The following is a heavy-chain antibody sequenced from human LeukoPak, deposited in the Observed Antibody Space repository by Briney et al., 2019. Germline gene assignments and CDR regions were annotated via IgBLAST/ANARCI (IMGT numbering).Heavy chain of an antibody. D-gene: IGHD2-2*01. CDR3: AKGYCSSTNCKESFFDY. CDR2: FRSCGGST. J-gene: IGHJ4*02. Sequence: GGSLRTPLAGPGITLNSHSQNWVRQGPGKGLERVSTFRSCGGSTYYFVKGRFTISRDNSKNTLYLQMNSLRAEDTAVYYCAKGYCSSTNCKESFFDYWGQGTLVTVSS. V-gene: IGHV3-23*01. CDR1: GITLNSHS.